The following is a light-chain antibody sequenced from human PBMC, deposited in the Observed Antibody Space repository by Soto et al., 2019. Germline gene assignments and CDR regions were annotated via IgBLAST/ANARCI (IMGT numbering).Light chain of an antibody. CDR3: QQYNNWPRT. J-gene: IGKJ1*01. CDR2: DAS. CDR1: QNIRSS. Sequence: TVLPQSPATLSPSPRARATLSCRPSQNIRSSLAWFQQRPGQAPRLRIYDASTRATGIPARFRGSGSGTEFTLTISSLQSEDFAVYYCQQYNNWPRTFGQGTKWISN. V-gene: IGKV3-15*01.